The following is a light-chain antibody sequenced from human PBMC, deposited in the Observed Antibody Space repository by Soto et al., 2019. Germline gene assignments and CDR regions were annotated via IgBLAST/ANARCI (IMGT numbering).Light chain of an antibody. Sequence: QSVLTQPPSVSGAPGQRVTISCTGSSSNIGAGYDVHWYQQLPGTAPKLLIYGNSNRPSGVPDRFSGSKSGTSASLAITGLQAEDEADYYCHSSDSSLSGSYVVFGGGTKVTVL. J-gene: IGLJ2*01. CDR3: HSSDSSLSGSYVV. V-gene: IGLV1-40*01. CDR1: SSNIGAGYD. CDR2: GNS.